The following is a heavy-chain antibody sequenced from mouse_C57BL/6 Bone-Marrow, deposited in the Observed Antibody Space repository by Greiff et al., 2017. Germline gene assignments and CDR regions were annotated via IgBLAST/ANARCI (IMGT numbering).Heavy chain of an antibody. Sequence: QVQLKQPGAELVMPGASVKLSCKASGYTFTSYWMHWVKQRPGQGLEWIGEIDPSDSYTNYNQKFKGKSTLTVDKSSSTAYMQLSSLTSEDSAVXYCARGHGFAYWGQGTLVTVSA. CDR1: GYTFTSYW. J-gene: IGHJ3*01. V-gene: IGHV1-69*01. CDR3: ARGHGFAY. CDR2: IDPSDSYT.